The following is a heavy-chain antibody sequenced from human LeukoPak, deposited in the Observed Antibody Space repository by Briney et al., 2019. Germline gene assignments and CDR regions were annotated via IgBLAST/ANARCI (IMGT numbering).Heavy chain of an antibody. D-gene: IGHD3-9*01. J-gene: IGHJ5*02. Sequence: SETLSLTCAVYGGSFSGYYWSWIRQPPGKGLEWIGEINHSGSTNYNPSLKSRVTISVDTSKNQFSLKLSSVTAADTAVYYCARLLQDVLRYFPMVWFDPWGQGTLVTVSS. CDR2: INHSGST. V-gene: IGHV4-34*01. CDR1: GGSFSGYY. CDR3: ARLLQDVLRYFPMVWFDP.